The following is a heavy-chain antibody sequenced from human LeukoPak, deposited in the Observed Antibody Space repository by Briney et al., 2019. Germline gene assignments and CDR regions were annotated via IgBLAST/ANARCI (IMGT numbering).Heavy chain of an antibody. CDR2: ISGSSLHT. CDR3: ASRGFYGSLDV. J-gene: IGHJ6*02. D-gene: IGHD3-10*01. Sequence: GGSLRLSCAASGLTFSDYYMNWIRQAPGKGLEWVSYISGSSLHTNYADSVKGRFTISRDNAKKSLYLQMNSLRAEDTAVYYCASRGFYGSLDVWGQGTTVTVSS. V-gene: IGHV3-11*03. CDR1: GLTFSDYY.